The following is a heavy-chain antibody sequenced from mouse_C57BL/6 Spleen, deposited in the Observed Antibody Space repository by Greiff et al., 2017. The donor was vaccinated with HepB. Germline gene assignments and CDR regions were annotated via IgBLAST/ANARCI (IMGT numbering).Heavy chain of an antibody. CDR2: IWTGGGT. CDR3: ARIYYNDYYAMDY. CDR1: GFSLTSYA. V-gene: IGHV2-9-1*01. Sequence: QVQLQQSGPGLVAPSQSLSITCTVSGFSLTSYAISWVRQPPGKGLEWLGVIWTGGGTNYNSALKSRLSISKDNSKSQVFLKMNSLQTDDTARYYCARIYYNDYYAMDYWGQGTSVTVSS. J-gene: IGHJ4*01. D-gene: IGHD1-1*01.